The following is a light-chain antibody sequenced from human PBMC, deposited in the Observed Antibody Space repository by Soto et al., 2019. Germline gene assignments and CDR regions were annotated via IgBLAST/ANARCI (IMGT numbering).Light chain of an antibody. V-gene: IGKV3-15*01. CDR1: QSVSSY. Sequence: EIVMTQSPATLSVSPGERATLSCRASQSVSSYLAWYHQKPGQAPRLLIYGASTRATGIPARFSGSGSGTEFTLTISSLQSEDFAVYYCQQYNNWPITFGQGTRLEIK. CDR3: QQYNNWPIT. CDR2: GAS. J-gene: IGKJ5*01.